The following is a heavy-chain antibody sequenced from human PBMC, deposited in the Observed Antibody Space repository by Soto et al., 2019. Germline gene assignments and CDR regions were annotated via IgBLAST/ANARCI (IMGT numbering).Heavy chain of an antibody. CDR2: ISHDGSHK. J-gene: IGHJ1*01. D-gene: IGHD1-26*01. CDR1: GFTFNSFT. V-gene: IGHV3-30-3*01. Sequence: QVQLVESGGGVVQPGRSLRLSCAASGFTFNSFTMHWVRQAPGKGLEWVAVISHDGSHKYSADSVKGRFTISRDDSKNTLYRQMSSLRAEVTAIYYCATWEESYFRDWGQGTLVTVSS. CDR3: ATWEESYFRD.